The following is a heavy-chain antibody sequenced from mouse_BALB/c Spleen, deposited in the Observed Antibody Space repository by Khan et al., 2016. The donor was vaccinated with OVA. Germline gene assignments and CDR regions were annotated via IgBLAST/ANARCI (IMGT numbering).Heavy chain of an antibody. CDR1: GYTFTDYS. CDR2: INTETGEP. Sequence: QIQLVQSGPELKKPGEAVKISCKASGYTFTDYSMHWVKQAPGKGLKWMGWINTETGEPTYADDFKGRFAFSLETSASTAYLQINNLKNEDTATYFCARDRYDYFDYWGQGTTLTVSS. CDR3: ARDRYDYFDY. J-gene: IGHJ2*01. D-gene: IGHD2-14*01. V-gene: IGHV9-2-1*01.